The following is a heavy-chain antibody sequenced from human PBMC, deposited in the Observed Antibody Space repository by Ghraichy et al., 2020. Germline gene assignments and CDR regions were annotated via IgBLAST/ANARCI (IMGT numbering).Heavy chain of an antibody. Sequence: GGSLRLSCAASGFTFSSYAMSWVRQTPGKGLEWVSGISGSGGSTNYADSVKGRFTISRDNSKNTLYLQMNSLRAEDTAVYYCAKALNYYDSSGYLYYFDFWGQGTRVTVSS. J-gene: IGHJ4*02. V-gene: IGHV3-23*01. CDR2: ISGSGGST. D-gene: IGHD3-22*01. CDR1: GFTFSSYA. CDR3: AKALNYYDSSGYLYYFDF.